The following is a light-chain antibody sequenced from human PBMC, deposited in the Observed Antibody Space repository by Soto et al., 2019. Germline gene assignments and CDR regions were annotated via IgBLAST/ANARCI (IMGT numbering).Light chain of an antibody. CDR2: SVF. Sequence: DLQMTQSPSSLSASVGDRVTITCRASQSISSYLNWYQQKPGKAPKLLIYSVFSLQSGVPSRFSGSGSGTDFTLTISSLQPEDFAPYYCQQSYSAPRTFGQGTKVEI. J-gene: IGKJ1*01. V-gene: IGKV1-39*01. CDR1: QSISSY. CDR3: QQSYSAPRT.